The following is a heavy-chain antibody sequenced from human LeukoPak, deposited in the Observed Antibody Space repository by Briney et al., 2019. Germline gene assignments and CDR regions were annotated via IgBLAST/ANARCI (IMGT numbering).Heavy chain of an antibody. D-gene: IGHD3-22*01. V-gene: IGHV3-23*01. CDR3: AKKLLYYDTSGYFFDS. CDR1: GFTFSTYA. CDR2: IGGSGSST. Sequence: PGGSLRLSCVASGFTFSTYAMSWVRQSPRKGLEWVPAIGGSGSSTYYIDSVKGRFTISRDNSKSTLYLQMDSLRAEDTAVHYCAKKLLYYDTSGYFFDSWGPGTLVTVSS. J-gene: IGHJ4*02.